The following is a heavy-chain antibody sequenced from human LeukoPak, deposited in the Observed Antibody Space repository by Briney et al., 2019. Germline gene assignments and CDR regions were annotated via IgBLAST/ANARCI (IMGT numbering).Heavy chain of an antibody. J-gene: IGHJ4*02. CDR1: GYSISSGYY. CDR3: ARVSGGYSYARVFDY. D-gene: IGHD5-18*01. Sequence: SETLSLTCTVSGYSISSGYYWGWIRQPPGKGLEWIGSIYHSGSTYYNPSLKSRVTISVDTSKNQFSLKLSSVTAADTAVYYCARVSGGYSYARVFDYWGQGTLVTVSS. V-gene: IGHV4-38-2*02. CDR2: IYHSGST.